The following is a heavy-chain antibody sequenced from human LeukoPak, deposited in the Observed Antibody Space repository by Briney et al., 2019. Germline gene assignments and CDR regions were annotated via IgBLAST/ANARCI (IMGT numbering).Heavy chain of an antibody. CDR1: GGSISSGDYY. V-gene: IGHV4-30-4*01. Sequence: TSETLSLTCTVSGGSISSGDYYWSWIRQPPGKGLEWIGYIYYSGSTYYNPSLKSRVTISVDTSKNQFSLKLSSVTAADTAVYYCARDLVVVPAKEYYCYGMDVWGQGTTVTVSS. CDR2: IYYSGST. D-gene: IGHD2-2*01. CDR3: ARDLVVVPAKEYYCYGMDV. J-gene: IGHJ6*02.